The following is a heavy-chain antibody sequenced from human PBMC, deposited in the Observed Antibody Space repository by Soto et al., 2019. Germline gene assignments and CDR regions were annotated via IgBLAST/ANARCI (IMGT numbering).Heavy chain of an antibody. V-gene: IGHV1-69*13. Sequence: ASVKVSCKASGGTFSSYAISWVRQAPGQGLEWMGGIIPISGTTSFAQKFQGRVTITADESTSTAYMELSSLRSEDTAVYFCAVDTVVVSTANRNHHYGMAVRGQGTTVLGSS. CDR2: IIPISGTT. CDR1: GGTFSSYA. J-gene: IGHJ6*02. CDR3: AVDTVVVSTANRNHHYGMAV. D-gene: IGHD2-2*01.